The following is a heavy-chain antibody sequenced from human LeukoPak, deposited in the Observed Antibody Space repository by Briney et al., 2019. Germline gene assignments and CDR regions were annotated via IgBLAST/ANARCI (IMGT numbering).Heavy chain of an antibody. CDR1: GFTFDDYA. J-gene: IGHJ3*02. Sequence: GGSLRLSCAASGFTFDDYAMHWVRQAPGKGLEWVSGISWNSGSIGYADSVKGRFTIPRDNAKNSLYLQMNSLRAEDMALYYCAKEYYDSSGYWNAFDIWGQGTMVTVSS. V-gene: IGHV3-9*03. CDR3: AKEYYDSSGYWNAFDI. D-gene: IGHD3-22*01. CDR2: ISWNSGSI.